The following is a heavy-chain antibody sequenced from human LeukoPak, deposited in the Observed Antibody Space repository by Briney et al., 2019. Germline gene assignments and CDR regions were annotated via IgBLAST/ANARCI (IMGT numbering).Heavy chain of an antibody. CDR2: ISAYNGNT. CDR3: ARTYSSSWYGDWYFDY. Sequence: ASVKVSCKDSGYTFTSYGISWVRQAPGQGLEWMGWISAYNGNTNYAQKLQGRVTMTTDTSTSAAYMELRSLRSDDTAVYYCARTYSSSWYGDWYFDYWGQGTLVTVSS. CDR1: GYTFTSYG. V-gene: IGHV1-18*01. D-gene: IGHD6-13*01. J-gene: IGHJ4*02.